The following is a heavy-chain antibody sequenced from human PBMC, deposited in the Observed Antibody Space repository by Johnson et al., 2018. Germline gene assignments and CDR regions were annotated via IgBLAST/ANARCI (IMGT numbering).Heavy chain of an antibody. CDR3: ARDCNYDFCKAFDI. CDR1: GGSISSYY. V-gene: IGHV4-59*01. CDR2: IYYRGST. J-gene: IGHJ3*02. D-gene: IGHD3-3*01. Sequence: QVQLQESGPGLVKPSETLSLTCTVSGGSISSYYWSWIRQPPGKGLEWIGYIYYRGSTNYNPSLKSRVTISVDTSKNQFSLKLSPVTAADTAVDYCARDCNYDFCKAFDIWGQGTMVTVSS.